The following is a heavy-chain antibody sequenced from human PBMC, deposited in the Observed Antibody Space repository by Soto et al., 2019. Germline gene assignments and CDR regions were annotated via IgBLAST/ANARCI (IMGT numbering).Heavy chain of an antibody. CDR1: GYTFTGYY. J-gene: IGHJ4*02. CDR2: INPNSGGT. V-gene: IGHV1-2*02. CDR3: ARGSIAVAGTMDY. D-gene: IGHD6-19*01. Sequence: ASVKVSCKASGYTFTGYYMHWVRQAPGQGLEWMGWINPNSGGTNYAQKFQGRVTMTRDTSISTAYMELSRLRSDDTAVYYCARGSIAVAGTMDYWGQGTLVTVSS.